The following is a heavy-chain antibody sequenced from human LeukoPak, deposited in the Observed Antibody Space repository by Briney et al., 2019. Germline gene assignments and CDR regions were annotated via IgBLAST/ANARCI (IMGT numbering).Heavy chain of an antibody. J-gene: IGHJ4*02. CDR3: AREGHDYSRRYYSDY. CDR2: IIPILGIA. D-gene: IGHD4-11*01. CDR1: GGTFSSYA. Sequence: ASVKVSCKASGGTFSSYAISWVRQAPGQGLEWMGRIIPILGIANYAQKFQGRVTITADKSTSTAYMELSSLRSEDTAAYYCAREGHDYSRRYYSDYWGQGTLVTVSS. V-gene: IGHV1-69*04.